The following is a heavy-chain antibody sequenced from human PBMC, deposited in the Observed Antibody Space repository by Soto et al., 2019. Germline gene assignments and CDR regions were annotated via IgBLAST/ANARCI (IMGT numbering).Heavy chain of an antibody. CDR2: ISYDGSNK. CDR1: GFTFSSYG. CDR3: VKGGYNRSSALDY. Sequence: GGSLRLSCAASGFTFSSYGMHWVRQAPGKGLERVAVISYDGSNKYYADSVKGRFTISRDNSKNTLYLQMNSLRAEDTVVYYCVKGGYNRSSALDYWGQGTLVTVSS. D-gene: IGHD5-12*01. V-gene: IGHV3-30*18. J-gene: IGHJ4*02.